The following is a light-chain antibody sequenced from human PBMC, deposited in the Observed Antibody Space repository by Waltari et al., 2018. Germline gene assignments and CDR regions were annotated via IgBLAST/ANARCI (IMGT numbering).Light chain of an antibody. V-gene: IGLV3-1*01. J-gene: IGLJ2*01. CDR3: QAWDSSVV. CDR2: QDN. CDR1: KLGDKY. Sequence: SYELTQPPSVSVSPGQTASITSPGDKLGDKYACWYQQKPGQSPVLVICQDNKRPSGIPERFSGSNSGNTATLTISGTQAMDEADYYCQAWDSSVVFGGGTKLTVL.